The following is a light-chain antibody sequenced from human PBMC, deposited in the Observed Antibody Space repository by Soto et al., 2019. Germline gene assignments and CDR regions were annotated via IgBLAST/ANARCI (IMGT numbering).Light chain of an antibody. Sequence: EIVLTQSPGTLSLSPGERATLSSRASQSVSSSYLAWYQQKPGQAPRLLIYGASSRATGIPDRFSGSGSGTDFTLTISRLEPEDFAVYYCQQYGSSPQWTFGQGTKVEIK. V-gene: IGKV3-20*01. J-gene: IGKJ1*01. CDR3: QQYGSSPQWT. CDR2: GAS. CDR1: QSVSSSY.